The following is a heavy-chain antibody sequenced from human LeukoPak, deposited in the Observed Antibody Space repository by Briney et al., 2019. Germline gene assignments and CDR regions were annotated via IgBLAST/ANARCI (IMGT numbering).Heavy chain of an antibody. D-gene: IGHD3-10*01. CDR2: INPSGGRT. V-gene: IGHV1-46*01. J-gene: IGHJ4*02. CDR1: GYTFTNFY. CDR3: ARGGLLWFGELYPFDY. Sequence: ASVKVSCKASGYTFTNFYMHWVRQAPGQGLEWMGIINPSGGRTSYAQQFQGRVTMTRDTSTSTVYMELSSLRSEDTAVYYCARGGLLWFGELYPFDYWGQGTLVTVSS.